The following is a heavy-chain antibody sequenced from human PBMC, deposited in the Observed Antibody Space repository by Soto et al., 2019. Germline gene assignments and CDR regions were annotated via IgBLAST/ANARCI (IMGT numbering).Heavy chain of an antibody. CDR2: ISAYNDNT. CDR3: ARDSNSWYYYYCGMDV. V-gene: IGHV1-18*01. Sequence: ASVKVSCKASGSMFTNFGISWVRQAPGQGLEWMGWISAYNDNTNYAQKLQGRVTMTTDTSTNTAYMELRSLRSDDTAVYYCARDSNSWYYYYCGMDVWGQGTTVTVSS. CDR1: GSMFTNFG. D-gene: IGHD6-13*01. J-gene: IGHJ6*02.